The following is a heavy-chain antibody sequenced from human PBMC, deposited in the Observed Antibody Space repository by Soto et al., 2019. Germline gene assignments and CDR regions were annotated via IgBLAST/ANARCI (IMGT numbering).Heavy chain of an antibody. D-gene: IGHD3-22*01. CDR3: ARDSLTPNYYDSSGYLVDWFDP. J-gene: IGHJ5*02. V-gene: IGHV4-59*01. Sequence: SETLSLTCTVSGGSISSYYWSWIRQPPGKGLEWIGYIYYSGSTNYNPSLKSRVTISVDTSKNQFSLKLSSVTAADTAVYYCARDSLTPNYYDSSGYLVDWFDPWGQGTLVTVSS. CDR1: GGSISSYY. CDR2: IYYSGST.